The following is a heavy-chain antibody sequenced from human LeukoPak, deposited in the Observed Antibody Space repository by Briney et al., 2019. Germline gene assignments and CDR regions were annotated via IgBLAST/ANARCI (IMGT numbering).Heavy chain of an antibody. J-gene: IGHJ6*02. CDR1: GYTFTSYY. CDR3: ARDIMVMTYYYYYGMDV. V-gene: IGHV1-46*01. D-gene: IGHD2-21*02. CDR2: INPSSGST. Sequence: ASVKVSCKASGYTFTSYYMHWVRQAPGQGVEWMGIINPSSGSTTYAQKFQGRVTMTRDTSTSTVYMELSSLRSEDTAVYYCARDIMVMTYYYYYGMDVWGQGTTVTVPS.